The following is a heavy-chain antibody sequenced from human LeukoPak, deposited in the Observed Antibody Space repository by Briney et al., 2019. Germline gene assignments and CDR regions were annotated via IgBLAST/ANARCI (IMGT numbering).Heavy chain of an antibody. CDR1: GFTFSSYW. D-gene: IGHD3-10*01. J-gene: IGHJ5*02. V-gene: IGHV3-7*01. CDR2: IKQDGSEK. Sequence: GGSLRLSCAASGFTFSSYWMSWVRQAPGKGLEWVANIKQDGSEKYYVDSVKGRFTISRDNAKNSLYLQMNSLRAEDTAVYYCTRKILRYYGSAARNWFDPWGQGTLVTVPS. CDR3: TRKILRYYGSAARNWFDP.